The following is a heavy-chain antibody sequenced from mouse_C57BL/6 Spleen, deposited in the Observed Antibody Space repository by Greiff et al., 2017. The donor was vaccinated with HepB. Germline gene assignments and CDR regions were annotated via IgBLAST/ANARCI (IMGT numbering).Heavy chain of an antibody. CDR1: GYTFTSYW. J-gene: IGHJ2*01. V-gene: IGHV1-64*01. CDR2: NHPNSGST. CDR3: ASKGNWDVY. D-gene: IGHD4-1*01. Sequence: QVQLQQPGAELVKPGASVKLSCKASGYTFTSYWMHWVKQRPGQGLEWIGMNHPNSGSTNYNEKFKSKATLTVDKSSSTAYMQLSSLTSEDSAVYYCASKGNWDVYWGQGTTLTVSS.